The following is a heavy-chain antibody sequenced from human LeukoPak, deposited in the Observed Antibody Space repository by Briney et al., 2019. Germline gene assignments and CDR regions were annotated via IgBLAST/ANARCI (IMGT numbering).Heavy chain of an antibody. D-gene: IGHD2-8*01. CDR1: GFIFSNYE. V-gene: IGHV3-48*03. CDR2: ISSSGSTL. J-gene: IGHJ3*02. CDR3: ARKPRYLACTNGVCYKDAFDI. Sequence: GGALRVSCAASGFIFSNYEMNWVRQAPGKGLEWVSYISSSGSTLCYAGTVKGRFTMSRDNAKNSLYLQMNNMRAEDTAVYYCARKPRYLACTNGVCYKDAFDIWGQGTMLTVSS.